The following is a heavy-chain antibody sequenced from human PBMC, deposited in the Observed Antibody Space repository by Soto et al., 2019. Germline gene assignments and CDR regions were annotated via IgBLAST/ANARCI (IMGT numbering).Heavy chain of an antibody. D-gene: IGHD3-10*01. CDR1: GGSISSYY. CDR3: AREYYYGSGTGFDP. J-gene: IGHJ5*02. V-gene: IGHV4-59*01. Sequence: SETLSLTCTVSGGSISSYYWSWIRQPPGKGLEWIGYIYYSGSTNYNPSLKSRVTISVDTSKNQFSLKLSSVTAADTAVYYCAREYYYGSGTGFDPWGQGTLVTVSS. CDR2: IYYSGST.